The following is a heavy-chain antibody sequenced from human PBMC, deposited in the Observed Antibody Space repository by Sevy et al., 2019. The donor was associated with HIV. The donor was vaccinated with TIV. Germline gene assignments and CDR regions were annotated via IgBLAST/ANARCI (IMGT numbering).Heavy chain of an antibody. V-gene: IGHV3-53*01. Sequence: GGSLRLSCAATGFTVTSNYMSWVRQGPGKGLEWVSGFYNGDSTQYADSVKGRFTISRDKSNNTLYLQMDSLSAEDTAVYYCAREAGSGSFDYWGQGTLVTVSS. D-gene: IGHD3-10*01. CDR1: GFTVTSNY. CDR2: FYNGDST. CDR3: AREAGSGSFDY. J-gene: IGHJ4*02.